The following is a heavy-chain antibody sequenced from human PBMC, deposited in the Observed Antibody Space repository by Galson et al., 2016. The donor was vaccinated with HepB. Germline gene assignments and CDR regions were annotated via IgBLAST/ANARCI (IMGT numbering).Heavy chain of an antibody. CDR2: IDPSDSYT. J-gene: IGHJ4*02. V-gene: IGHV5-10-1*01. CDR3: ASVLKVVATLHDY. Sequence: QSGAEVKKPGESLRISCKGFGDSFTSYWISRVRQMPGKGLEWMGKIDPSDSYTNYRPSFQGHVTISADKSINTAYLQWSSLKASDTAMYYCASVLKVVATLHDYWGQGTLVTGSS. D-gene: IGHD5-12*01. CDR1: GDSFTSYW.